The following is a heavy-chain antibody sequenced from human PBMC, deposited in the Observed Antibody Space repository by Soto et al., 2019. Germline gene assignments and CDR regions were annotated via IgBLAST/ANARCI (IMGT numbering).Heavy chain of an antibody. CDR3: ARDLVRGVIRASDS. V-gene: IGHV3-20*04. D-gene: IGHD3-10*01. CDR1: GFTFDDYG. Sequence: PGGSLRLSCAASGFTFDDYGMSWVRQAPGKGLEWVSGINWNGGSTGYADSVKGRFTISRDNAKNSLYLQMNSLRAEDTALYYCARDLVRGVIRASDSWGQGTLVTVSS. J-gene: IGHJ4*02. CDR2: INWNGGST.